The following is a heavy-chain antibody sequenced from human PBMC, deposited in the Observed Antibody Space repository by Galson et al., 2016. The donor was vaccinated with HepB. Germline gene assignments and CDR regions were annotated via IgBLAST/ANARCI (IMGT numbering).Heavy chain of an antibody. D-gene: IGHD1-26*01. CDR1: GFPVSNNF. V-gene: IGHV3-53*01. CDR2: ISSGGGT. J-gene: IGHJ4*02. CDR3: ARGGNYGYT. Sequence: SLRLLCAASGFPVSNNFMRLVRQAPGKWLEWVSLISSGGGTHYVDSVKGRFIISRDNSKNTLYLQMNSLRVEDTAVYDCARGGNYGYTWGLGTLVTVSS.